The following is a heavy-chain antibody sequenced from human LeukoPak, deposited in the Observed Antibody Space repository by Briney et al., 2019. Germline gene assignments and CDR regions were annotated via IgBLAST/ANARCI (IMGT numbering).Heavy chain of an antibody. D-gene: IGHD5-12*01. CDR2: ISSSGSTI. CDR1: GLTLSSYE. J-gene: IGHJ4*02. Sequence: TGGPLRLLCAASGLTLSSYEMNWVRQAPGKGLEWVSYISSSGSTISYADSVKGRFTISRDNAKNSLYLQMNSLRAEDTAVYYCARSDGTIGGYSGYDDYWGQGTLVTVSS. V-gene: IGHV3-48*03. CDR3: ARSDGTIGGYSGYDDY.